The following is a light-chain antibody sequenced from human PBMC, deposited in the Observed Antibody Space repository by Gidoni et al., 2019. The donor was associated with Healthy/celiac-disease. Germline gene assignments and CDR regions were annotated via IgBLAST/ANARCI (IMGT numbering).Light chain of an antibody. CDR2: GAS. V-gene: IGKV3-20*01. J-gene: IGKJ1*01. CDR1: QSVSSSY. CDR3: QQYGSSRRT. Sequence: EIVLTQSPGTLSLSPGERATLSCRASQSVSSSYLAWYQQKPGQAPRLLIYGASCRATGIPDRFSGSGSGTDFTLTISRLEPEDFAVYYCQQYGSSRRTFGQGTKVEIK.